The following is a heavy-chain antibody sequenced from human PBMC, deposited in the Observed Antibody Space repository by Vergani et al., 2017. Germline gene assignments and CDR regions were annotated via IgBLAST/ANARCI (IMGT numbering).Heavy chain of an antibody. CDR1: GFTFSSYS. D-gene: IGHD6-19*01. J-gene: IGHJ6*03. Sequence: EVQLVESGGGLVQPGGSLRLSCAASGFTFSSYSMNWVRQAPGKGLEWVSYISSSSSTIYYADSVKGRFTISRDNSKNTLYLQMNSLRAEDTAVYYCARDPSVAGTYYYYMDVWGKGTTVTVSS. CDR2: ISSSSSTI. V-gene: IGHV3-48*01. CDR3: ARDPSVAGTYYYYMDV.